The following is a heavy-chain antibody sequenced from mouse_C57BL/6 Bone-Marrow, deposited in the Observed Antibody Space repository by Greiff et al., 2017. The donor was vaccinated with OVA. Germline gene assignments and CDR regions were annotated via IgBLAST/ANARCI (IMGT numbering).Heavy chain of an antibody. CDR3: ARCYYGSSYRAWFAY. CDR1: GYTFTSYD. J-gene: IGHJ3*01. Sequence: VQLQQSGPELVKPGASVKLSCKASGYTFTSYDINWVKQRPGQGLEWIGWIYPRDGSTKYNEKFKGKATLTVDTSSSTAYMELHSLTSEDSAVYFCARCYYGSSYRAWFAYWGQGTLVTVSA. D-gene: IGHD1-1*01. V-gene: IGHV1-85*01. CDR2: IYPRDGST.